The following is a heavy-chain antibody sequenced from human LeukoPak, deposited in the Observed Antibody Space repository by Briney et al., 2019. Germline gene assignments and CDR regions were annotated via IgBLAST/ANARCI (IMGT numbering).Heavy chain of an antibody. J-gene: IGHJ4*02. Sequence: SETLSLTCAGYGGSFSGYYWSWIRQPPGKGLEWIGEINHSGSTNYNPSLKSRVTISVDTSKNQFSLKLSSVTAADTAVYYCEMYYYDSSGYYQDYWGQGTLVTVSS. CDR1: GGSFSGYY. D-gene: IGHD3-22*01. CDR3: EMYYYDSSGYYQDY. V-gene: IGHV4-34*01. CDR2: INHSGST.